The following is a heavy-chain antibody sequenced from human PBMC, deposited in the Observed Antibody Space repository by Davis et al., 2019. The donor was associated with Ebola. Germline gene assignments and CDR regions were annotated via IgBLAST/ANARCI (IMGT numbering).Heavy chain of an antibody. CDR2: ISWNSYGK. J-gene: IGHJ4*02. CDR1: GFTSEDRA. D-gene: IGHD6-13*01. CDR3: TKDAVNAGTDY. Sequence: PGGSLRLSCVASGFTSEDRATHWVRQRPGKGLEWVSGISWNSYGKDYADSVKGQFTISRDNARNSVYLQMNSLRAEDTALYYCTKDAVNAGTDYWGRGTLVIVSS. V-gene: IGHV3-9*02.